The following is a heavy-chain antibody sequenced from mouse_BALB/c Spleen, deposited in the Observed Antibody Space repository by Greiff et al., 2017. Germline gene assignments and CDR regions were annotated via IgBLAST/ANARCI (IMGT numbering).Heavy chain of an antibody. CDR3: TRDRGDYGNYRFAY. D-gene: IGHD2-1*01. V-gene: IGHV5-6-4*01. Sequence: EVQVVESGGGLVKPGGSLKLSCAASGFTFSSYTMSWVRQTPEKRLEWVATISSGGSYTYYPDSVKGRFTISRDNAKNTLYLQMSSLKSEDTAMYYCTRDRGDYGNYRFAYWGQGTLVTVSA. CDR2: ISSGGSYT. J-gene: IGHJ3*01. CDR1: GFTFSSYT.